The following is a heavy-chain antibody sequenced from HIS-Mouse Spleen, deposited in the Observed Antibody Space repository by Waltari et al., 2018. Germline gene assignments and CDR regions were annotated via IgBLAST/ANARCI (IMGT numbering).Heavy chain of an antibody. Sequence: QLQLQESGPGLVKPSETLSLTRTVSGGSIRSSSYHWGWIRQPPGKGLEWIGSIYYSGSTYYNPSLKSRVTISVDTSKNQFSLKLSSVTAADTAVYYCAREIPYSSSWYDWYFDLWGRGTLVTVSS. J-gene: IGHJ2*01. D-gene: IGHD6-13*01. CDR1: GGSIRSSSYH. CDR3: AREIPYSSSWYDWYFDL. CDR2: IYYSGST. V-gene: IGHV4-39*07.